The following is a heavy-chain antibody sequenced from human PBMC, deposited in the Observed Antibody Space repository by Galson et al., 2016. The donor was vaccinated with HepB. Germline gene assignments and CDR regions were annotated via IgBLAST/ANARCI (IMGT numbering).Heavy chain of an antibody. D-gene: IGHD3-16*01. J-gene: IGHJ5*02. CDR2: IGTALYT. CDR1: GLTFSTCD. CDR3: AILKLGTLFDP. Sequence: SLRLSCAVSGLTFSTCDMTWVRQAPGKGLDWVSSIGTALYTYYADSVKGRVTISRDNSKHTLYLQMNSLRAEDTAVYYCAILKLGTLFDPWGQGTLVTVPP. V-gene: IGHV3-23*01.